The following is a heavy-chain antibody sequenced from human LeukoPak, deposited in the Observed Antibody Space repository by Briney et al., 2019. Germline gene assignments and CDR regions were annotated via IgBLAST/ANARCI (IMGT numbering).Heavy chain of an antibody. Sequence: SEPLCLTCTVSGGSFSSSSYYWGWICQPKGKGLEWIGRIYYSGSTIYTPSPKRRVTISVDTSKHQFSLKQSSVTAADTAVYYCAVTYDSSGYIDYWGQGTLVTVSS. J-gene: IGHJ4*02. CDR3: AVTYDSSGYIDY. CDR1: GGSFSSSSYY. V-gene: IGHV4-39*01. D-gene: IGHD3-22*01. CDR2: IYYSGST.